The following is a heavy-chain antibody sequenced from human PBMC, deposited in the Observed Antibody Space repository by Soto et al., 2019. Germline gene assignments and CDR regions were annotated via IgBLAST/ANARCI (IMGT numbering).Heavy chain of an antibody. Sequence: GGSLRLSCAASGFTFSSYGMHWVRQAPGKGLEWVAVISYDGSNKYYADSVKGRFTIARDNSKNTLYLQMNSLRAEDTAVYYCAKVPNLMDYYFDYWGQGTLVTVSS. V-gene: IGHV3-30*18. CDR2: ISYDGSNK. CDR3: AKVPNLMDYYFDY. CDR1: GFTFSSYG. D-gene: IGHD2-2*03. J-gene: IGHJ4*02.